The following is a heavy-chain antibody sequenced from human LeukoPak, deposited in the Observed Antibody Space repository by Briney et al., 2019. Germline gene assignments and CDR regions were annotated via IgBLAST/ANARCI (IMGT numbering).Heavy chain of an antibody. CDR3: ARDRSNYDYYYYLDV. J-gene: IGHJ6*03. CDR2: ISGSGGST. Sequence: GGSLRLSCAASGFTFSSYGMSWVRQAPGKGLEWVSAISGSGGSTYYADSVKGRFTISRDNSKNTLYLQMNSLRAEDTAVYYCARDRSNYDYYYYLDVWGKGTTVTVSS. V-gene: IGHV3-23*01. CDR1: GFTFSSYG. D-gene: IGHD2-2*01.